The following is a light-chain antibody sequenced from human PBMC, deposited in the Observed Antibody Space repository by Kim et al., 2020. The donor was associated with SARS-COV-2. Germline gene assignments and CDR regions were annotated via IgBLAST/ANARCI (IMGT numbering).Light chain of an antibody. V-gene: IGLV3-19*01. CDR2: GRD. Sequence: SSELTQEPAVSVALGQTVKITCQGDSLGSYYVNWYQQKPGQAPVFVIDGRDNRPSGIPDRFSVSRSRNTVSLTIAGAQAEDEADYYCNSRDTTDALFVFG. CDR1: SLGSYY. CDR3: NSRDTTDALFV. J-gene: IGLJ1*01.